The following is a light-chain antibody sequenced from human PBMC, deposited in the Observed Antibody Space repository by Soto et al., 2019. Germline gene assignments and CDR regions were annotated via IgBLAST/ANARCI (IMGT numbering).Light chain of an antibody. CDR1: QSVSSS. CDR2: GAS. Sequence: IVLAQSPATLSLSPGERASLSCRASQSVSSSFLAWYQQRPGQAPTLLIYGASSMATGIPARFSGSGSGTEFTLTISSLQSEDFAVYYCQQYNSCPRTFGQGTKLEI. V-gene: IGKV3-15*01. CDR3: QQYNSCPRT. J-gene: IGKJ1*01.